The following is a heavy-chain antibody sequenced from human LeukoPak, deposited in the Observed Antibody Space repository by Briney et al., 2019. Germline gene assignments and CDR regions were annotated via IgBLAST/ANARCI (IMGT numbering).Heavy chain of an antibody. J-gene: IGHJ4*02. CDR3: AKALYYYDSSGYTDY. V-gene: IGHV3-33*06. CDR1: GFTFSSYG. D-gene: IGHD3-22*01. Sequence: GGSLRLSCAASGFTFSSYGMHWVRQAPGKGLEWVAVIWYDGSNKYYADSVKGRFTISRDNSKNTLYLQMNSLRAEDTAVYYCAKALYYYDSSGYTDYWGQGTPVAVSS. CDR2: IWYDGSNK.